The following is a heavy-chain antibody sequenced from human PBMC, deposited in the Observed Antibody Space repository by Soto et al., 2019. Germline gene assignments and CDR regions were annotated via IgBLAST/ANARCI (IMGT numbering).Heavy chain of an antibody. CDR3: TRLDYDYSSGYYPVDY. CDR1: GFTFSGSA. D-gene: IGHD3-22*01. CDR2: IRSKTNTYAT. V-gene: IGHV3-73*02. Sequence: EVQLVESGGGLVQPGGSLKLSCAASGFTFSGSAIHWVRQASGKGLEWVGRIRSKTNTYATAYAVSVKGRFTISRDDSKSTAYLQMNSLKTEDTGVYFCTRLDYDYSSGYYPVDYWGQGTLVTVSS. J-gene: IGHJ4*02.